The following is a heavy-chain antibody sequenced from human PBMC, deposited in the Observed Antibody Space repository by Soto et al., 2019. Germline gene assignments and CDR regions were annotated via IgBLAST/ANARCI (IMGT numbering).Heavy chain of an antibody. CDR3: TGSSAIYPFDY. CDR1: GFIFSDST. V-gene: IGHV3-73*01. D-gene: IGHD2-21*01. J-gene: IGHJ4*02. Sequence: PGGSRRLSCAGSGFIFSDSTIHWVRQASGKGLEWVGRVRSKPKSYATAYAASVKDRFTIFRDDSKNMAYLQMDSLKAEDTAVYYCTGSSAIYPFDYWGQGTLVTVSS. CDR2: VRSKPKSYAT.